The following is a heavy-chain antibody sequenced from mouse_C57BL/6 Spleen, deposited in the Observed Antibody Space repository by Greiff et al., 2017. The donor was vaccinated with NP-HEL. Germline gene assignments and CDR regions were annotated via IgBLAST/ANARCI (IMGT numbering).Heavy chain of an antibody. CDR1: GFTFSNYW. V-gene: IGHV6-3*01. CDR3: TLYYYGSSYYAMDY. Sequence: EVHLVESGGGLVQPGGSMKLSCVASGFTFSNYWMNWVRQSPEKGLEWVAQIRLKSDNYATHYAESVKGRFTISRDDSKSSVYLQMNNLRAEDTGIYYCTLYYYGSSYYAMDYWGQGTSVTVSS. J-gene: IGHJ4*01. CDR2: IRLKSDNYAT. D-gene: IGHD1-1*01.